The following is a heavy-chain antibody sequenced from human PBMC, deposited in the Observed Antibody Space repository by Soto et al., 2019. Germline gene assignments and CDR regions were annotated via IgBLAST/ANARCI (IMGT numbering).Heavy chain of an antibody. Sequence: EVQVLESGGGLVQPGGSLRLSCAASGFTFSSYAMSWVRQAPGQGLEWVSAISGSGSNPYYADSVKGRFTIARDNSKSTLYLQMDSLRAEDTALYYWAKTASTTIRDGFDHWGQGTLVTVSS. V-gene: IGHV3-23*01. J-gene: IGHJ4*02. CDR2: ISGSGSNP. D-gene: IGHD1-1*01. CDR1: GFTFSSYA. CDR3: AKTASTTIRDGFDH.